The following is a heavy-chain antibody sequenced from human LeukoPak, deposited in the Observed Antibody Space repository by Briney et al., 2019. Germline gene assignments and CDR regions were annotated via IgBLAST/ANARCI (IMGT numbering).Heavy chain of an antibody. CDR3: ARPPGRAFDI. CDR2: ISWNSGSI. Sequence: GRSLRLSCAASGFTFDDYAMHWVRQAPGKGLEWVSGISWNSGSIGYADSVKGRFTISRGNAKNSIYLQMNSLRAEDTAVYYCARPPGRAFDIWGQGTMVTVSS. D-gene: IGHD2-15*01. CDR1: GFTFDDYA. J-gene: IGHJ3*02. V-gene: IGHV3-9*01.